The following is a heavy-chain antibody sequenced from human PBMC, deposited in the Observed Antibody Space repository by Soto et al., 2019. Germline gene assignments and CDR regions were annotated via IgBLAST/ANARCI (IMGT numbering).Heavy chain of an antibody. V-gene: IGHV3-74*01. Sequence: EVQLVESGGGLVQPGGSLRLSCAASGFTFSSNWMHWVRQGPGTGLVWVSRIDNDGSSRDYADSVKGRFTISRDNAKNTLYLEMSSLRAEDTAVYYCATGSGWYSPDYWGQGTLVTVSS. CDR1: GFTFSSNW. CDR2: IDNDGSSR. CDR3: ATGSGWYSPDY. D-gene: IGHD6-19*01. J-gene: IGHJ4*02.